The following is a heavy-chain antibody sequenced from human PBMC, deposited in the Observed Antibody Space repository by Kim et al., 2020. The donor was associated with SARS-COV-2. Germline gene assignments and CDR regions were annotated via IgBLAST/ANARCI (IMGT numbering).Heavy chain of an antibody. CDR1: GFTFSSYS. D-gene: IGHD2-2*01. CDR3: ARVYCSSTSCYGWGYWQGYYFDY. CDR2: ISSSSSYI. V-gene: IGHV3-21*01. J-gene: IGHJ4*02. Sequence: GGSLRLSCAASGFTFSSYSMNWVRQAPGKGLEWVSSISSSSSYIYYADSVKGRFTISRDNAKNSLYLQMNSLRAEDTAVYYCARVYCSSTSCYGWGYWQGYYFDYWGQGTLVTVSS.